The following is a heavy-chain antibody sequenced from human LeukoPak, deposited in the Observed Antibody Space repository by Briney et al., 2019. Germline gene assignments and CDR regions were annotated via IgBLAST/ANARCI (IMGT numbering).Heavy chain of an antibody. CDR1: GFTFSSYS. V-gene: IGHV3-21*01. Sequence: GGSLRLSCAASGFTFSSYSMNWVRQAPGKGLEWVLSISSSSSYIYYADSVKGRFTISRDNAKNSLYLQMNSLRAEDTAVYYCAREPTTVTTDASFDYWGQGTLVTVSS. J-gene: IGHJ4*02. CDR3: AREPTTVTTDASFDY. CDR2: ISSSSSYI. D-gene: IGHD4-17*01.